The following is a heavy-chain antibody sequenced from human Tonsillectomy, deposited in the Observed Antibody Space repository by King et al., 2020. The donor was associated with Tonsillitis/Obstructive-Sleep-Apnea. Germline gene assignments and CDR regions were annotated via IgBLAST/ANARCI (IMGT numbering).Heavy chain of an antibody. CDR1: GFTFRSYW. V-gene: IGHV3-7*04. J-gene: IGHJ4*02. CDR2: IKHGGSEK. CDR3: TRDHIVDD. Sequence: VKLVESGGGLVQPGGSLRLSCAASGFTFRSYWMSWVRQAPGQGLEWVATIKHGGSEKYYEDSVKGRLTISRDIARNTLYLQMSSLRAEDTAVYYCTRDHIVDDWGPGIPVIVSS.